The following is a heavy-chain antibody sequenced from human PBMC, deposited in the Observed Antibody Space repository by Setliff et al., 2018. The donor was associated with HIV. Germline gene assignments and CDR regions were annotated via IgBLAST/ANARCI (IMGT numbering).Heavy chain of an antibody. CDR1: GFTLSTYW. D-gene: IGHD4-17*01. J-gene: IGHJ2*01. V-gene: IGHV3-7*01. CDR3: ARDPYPYFDYGDWYFDL. CDR2: IKQDGSEK. Sequence: HPGGSLRLSCAASGFTLSTYWMSWVRQAPGKGLEWVANIKQDGSEKFYVDSVKGRFTISRDNAKNSLYLQMNSLRAEDTAVYYCARDPYPYFDYGDWYFDLWGRGTLVTVSS.